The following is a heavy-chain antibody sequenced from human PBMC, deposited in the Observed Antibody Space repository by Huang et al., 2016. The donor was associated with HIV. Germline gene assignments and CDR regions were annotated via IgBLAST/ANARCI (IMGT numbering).Heavy chain of an antibody. CDR1: GFTFSSYG. CDR3: AKDKGYYYYMDV. Sequence: QVQLVDSGGGVVQPGGSLRLSCAASGFTFSSYGMHWVRQAPGKGREWVACVRPNGNTKLYADSVSGRFTISRDTSKNTLYLQMNSLRPDDTAVYYCAKDKGYYYYMDVWGKGTTVTVSS. J-gene: IGHJ6*03. V-gene: IGHV3-30*02. CDR2: VRPNGNTK.